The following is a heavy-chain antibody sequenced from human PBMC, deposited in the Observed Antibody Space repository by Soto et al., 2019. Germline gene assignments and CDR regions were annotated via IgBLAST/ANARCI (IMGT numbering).Heavy chain of an antibody. J-gene: IGHJ5*02. CDR2: INHSGST. V-gene: IGHV4-34*01. Sequence: SETLSLTCAVYGGSFSGYYWSWIRQPPGKGLEWIGEINHSGSTNYNPSLKSRVTISVDTSKNQFSLKLSSVTAADTAVYYCARQIVLMVYATMTNNWFDPWGQGTLVTVSS. CDR1: GGSFSGYY. D-gene: IGHD2-8*01. CDR3: ARQIVLMVYATMTNNWFDP.